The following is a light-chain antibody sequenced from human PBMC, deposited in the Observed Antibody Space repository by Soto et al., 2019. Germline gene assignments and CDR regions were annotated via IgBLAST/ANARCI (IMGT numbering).Light chain of an antibody. V-gene: IGLV2-14*01. CDR3: SSSTRSSISPDV. J-gene: IGLJ1*01. CDR2: EVS. CDR1: SSDVGGYNY. Sequence: QSALTQPASVSGSPGQSITISCTGTSSDVGGYNYVSWYQQHPGKAPKLMIYEVSNRPSGVSNRFSGSKSGNTASLTISGLQAEDEADYYCSSSTRSSISPDVFGPGPKVTV.